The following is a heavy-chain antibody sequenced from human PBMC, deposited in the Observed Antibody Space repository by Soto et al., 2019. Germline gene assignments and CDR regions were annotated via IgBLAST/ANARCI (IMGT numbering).Heavy chain of an antibody. CDR2: IYYSGST. CDR3: ARDAGLGSGWYDY. Sequence: QVQLQESGPGLVKPSETLSLTCTVSGGSISSYYWSWIRQPPGKGLEWIGYIYYSGSTNYNPSLKSRVTISVDTSKNQFSLKLSSVTAADTAVYYCARDAGLGSGWYDYWGQGTLVTVSS. D-gene: IGHD6-19*01. CDR1: GGSISSYY. J-gene: IGHJ4*02. V-gene: IGHV4-59*01.